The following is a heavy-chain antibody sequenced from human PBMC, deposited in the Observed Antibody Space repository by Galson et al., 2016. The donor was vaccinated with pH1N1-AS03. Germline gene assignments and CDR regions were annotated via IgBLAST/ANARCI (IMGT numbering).Heavy chain of an antibody. D-gene: IGHD2-2*01. CDR3: AHHQGYQVFSYAFHA. Sequence: SVKVSCKASGGTFNSNAISWVRQAPGHGLEWMGGIIPMFGTTHYALKFQGRVTITADEFATTAYMELSSLGSEDTAVYYCAHHQGYQVFSYAFHAWGLGTLVTVSS. CDR2: IIPMFGTT. V-gene: IGHV1-69*13. CDR1: GGTFNSNA. J-gene: IGHJ3*01.